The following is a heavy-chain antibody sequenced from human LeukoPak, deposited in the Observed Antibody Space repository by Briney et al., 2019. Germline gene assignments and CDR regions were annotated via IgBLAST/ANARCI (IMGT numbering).Heavy chain of an antibody. J-gene: IGHJ4*02. CDR1: GYTFTSYY. Sequence: ASVKVSCKASGYTFTSYYMHWVRQAPGQGLEWMGIINPSGGSTSYAQKFQGRVTMTRDTSTSTVYMELSSLRSEDMAVYYCARVLGCSSTSCYTGYFDYWGQGTLVTVSS. D-gene: IGHD2-2*02. CDR3: ARVLGCSSTSCYTGYFDY. V-gene: IGHV1-46*01. CDR2: INPSGGST.